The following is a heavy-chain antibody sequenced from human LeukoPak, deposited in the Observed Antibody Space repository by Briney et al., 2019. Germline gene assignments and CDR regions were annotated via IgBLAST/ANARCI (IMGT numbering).Heavy chain of an antibody. CDR3: ARHMVLSPCDY. Sequence: PGGSLRLSCAASGFRFDDYYLSWIRQAPGKGLEWIPFTRASGGMMDHPDSVKGRFTISRDNAKNSVYLEMNNLRAEDTAVYHCARHMVLSPCDYWGPGTLVTVSS. J-gene: IGHJ4*02. CDR1: GFRFDDYY. CDR2: TRASGGMM. D-gene: IGHD4/OR15-4a*01. V-gene: IGHV3-11*01.